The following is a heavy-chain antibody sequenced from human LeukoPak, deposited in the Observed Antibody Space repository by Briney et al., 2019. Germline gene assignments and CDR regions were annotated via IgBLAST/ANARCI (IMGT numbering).Heavy chain of an antibody. CDR3: ARDLKTAMDYFDY. J-gene: IGHJ4*02. V-gene: IGHV3-30*04. CDR1: GFTFSTYS. CDR2: ISYDGSKK. D-gene: IGHD2-2*01. Sequence: GRSPRLSCAASGFTFSTYSMHWVRQGPGKGLEWVAIISYDGSKKYYADSVKGRFTISRDNSKNTLFLQMNSLRPEDTAVYYCARDLKTAMDYFDYWGQGALVTVSS.